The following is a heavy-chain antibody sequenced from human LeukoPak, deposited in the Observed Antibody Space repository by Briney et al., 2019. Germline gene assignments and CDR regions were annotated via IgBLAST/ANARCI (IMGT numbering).Heavy chain of an antibody. CDR1: GFTFSSYA. CDR3: ATTRYYYDSSGYSNFDY. CDR2: ISGSGGST. Sequence: GGSLRLSCAASGFTFSSYAMNWVRQAPGKGLGWVSAISGSGGSTYYADSVKGRFTISRDNSKNTLYLQMNSLRAEDTAVYYCATTRYYYDSSGYSNFDYWGQGTLVTVSS. J-gene: IGHJ4*02. V-gene: IGHV3-23*01. D-gene: IGHD3-22*01.